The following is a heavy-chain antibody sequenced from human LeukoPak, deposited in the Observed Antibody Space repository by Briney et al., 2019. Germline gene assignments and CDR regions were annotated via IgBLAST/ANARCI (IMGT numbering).Heavy chain of an antibody. Sequence: GGSLRLSCAASGFTFSSYSMTWVRQAPGKGLEWVSSISSSSSYIYYADSVKGRFTISRDNAKNSLYPQMNSLRAEDTAVYYCARYPPHTAPHWGQGTLVTVSS. D-gene: IGHD5-18*01. CDR2: ISSSSSYI. J-gene: IGHJ4*02. CDR1: GFTFSSYS. V-gene: IGHV3-21*01. CDR3: ARYPPHTAPH.